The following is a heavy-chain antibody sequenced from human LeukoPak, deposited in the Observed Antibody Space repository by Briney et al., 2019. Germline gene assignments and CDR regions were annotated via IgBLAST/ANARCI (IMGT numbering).Heavy chain of an antibody. J-gene: IGHJ4*02. CDR2: ISSSSSYI. V-gene: IGHV3-21*01. CDR1: GFTFSSYS. Sequence: PGGSLRLSCAASGFTFSSYSMNWVRQAPGKGLEWVSSISSSSSYIYYADSVKGRFTISRDNAKNSLYLQMNSLRAEDTAVYYCARNYDSSGRSLDYWGQGTLVTVSS. D-gene: IGHD3-22*01. CDR3: ARNYDSSGRSLDY.